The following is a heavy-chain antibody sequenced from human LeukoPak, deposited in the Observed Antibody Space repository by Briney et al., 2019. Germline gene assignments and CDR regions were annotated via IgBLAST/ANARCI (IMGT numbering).Heavy chain of an antibody. CDR1: GYTFTSYY. CDR2: INPSGGST. Sequence: ASVKVSCKASGYTFTSYYMHWVRQAPGQGLEWMGIINPSGGSTSYAQKFQGRVTMTRDTSTSTVYMELSSLRSEDTAVYYCARARGNYYDSSGYYGWGQGTLVTVSS. CDR3: ARARGNYYDSSGYYG. J-gene: IGHJ4*02. V-gene: IGHV1-46*01. D-gene: IGHD3-22*01.